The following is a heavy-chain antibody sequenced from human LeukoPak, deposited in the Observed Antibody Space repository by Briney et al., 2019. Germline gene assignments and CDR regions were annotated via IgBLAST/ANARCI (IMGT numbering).Heavy chain of an antibody. V-gene: IGHV3-20*04. Sequence: GGSLRLSCAVSQFAFDDYGMSWVRQAPGKGLEWVSGINWNGDSTGYVDSVKGRFIISRDNAKNSVYLQMDSLRAEDTALYYCVRGGFEESDYYMDVWGKGTTVTVSS. CDR1: QFAFDDYG. D-gene: IGHD3-10*01. J-gene: IGHJ6*03. CDR3: VRGGFEESDYYMDV. CDR2: INWNGDST.